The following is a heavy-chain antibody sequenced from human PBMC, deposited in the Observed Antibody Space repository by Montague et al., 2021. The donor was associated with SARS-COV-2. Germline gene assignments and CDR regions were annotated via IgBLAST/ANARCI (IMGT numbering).Heavy chain of an antibody. CDR1: GGSVSPYY. D-gene: IGHD5-18*01. V-gene: IGHV4-59*02. Sequence: ETLSLTCTISGGSVSPYYWSWIRQPPGKGLEWIGYMHYRGTTNYNPSLESQVTMSLDTSENQFSLKLTSVTAAETAVYFCARGRDERGYSFGYYYFDLWGQGTLVTVSS. CDR3: ARGRDERGYSFGYYYFDL. J-gene: IGHJ4*02. CDR2: MHYRGTT.